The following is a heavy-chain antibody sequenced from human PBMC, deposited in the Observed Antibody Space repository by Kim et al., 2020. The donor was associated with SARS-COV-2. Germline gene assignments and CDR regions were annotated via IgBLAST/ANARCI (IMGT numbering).Heavy chain of an antibody. Sequence: ASVKVSCKASGYTFTGYYMHWVRQAPGQGLEWMGRINPNSGGTNYAQKFQGRVTMTRDTSISTAYMELSRLRSDDTAVYYCARGTTVIPLRYYYYYYGMDVWGQGTTVTVSS. V-gene: IGHV1-2*06. D-gene: IGHD4-4*01. J-gene: IGHJ6*02. CDR2: INPNSGGT. CDR1: GYTFTGYY. CDR3: ARGTTVIPLRYYYYYYGMDV.